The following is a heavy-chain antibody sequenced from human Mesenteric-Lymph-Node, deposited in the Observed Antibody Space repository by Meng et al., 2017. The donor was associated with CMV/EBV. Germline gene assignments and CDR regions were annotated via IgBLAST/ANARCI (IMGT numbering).Heavy chain of an antibody. CDR1: GFIFRNYA. CDR2: IRYDGSNK. V-gene: IGHV3-30*02. Sequence: GESLKISCAASGFIFRNYAMHWIRQAPGKGLELVAFIRYDGSNKYYSDSVKGRFTIYRDDSKNTLFLQMNSLRGDDTAVYYCAKDRDIHGYYPLVDLDYWGQGTLVTV. D-gene: IGHD5-18*01. J-gene: IGHJ4*02. CDR3: AKDRDIHGYYPLVDLDY.